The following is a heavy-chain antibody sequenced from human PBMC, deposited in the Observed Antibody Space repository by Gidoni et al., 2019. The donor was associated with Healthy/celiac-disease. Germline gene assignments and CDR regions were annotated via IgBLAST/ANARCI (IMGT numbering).Heavy chain of an antibody. CDR1: GFTFGDYA. J-gene: IGHJ3*02. D-gene: IGHD5-18*01. CDR2: IRSKAYGGTT. Sequence: EVQLVESGGGLLQPGRSLSLSCTASGFTFGDYAMSWFRQAPGKGLEWVGFIRSKAYGGTTEYAASVKGRFTISRDDSKSIAYLQMNSLKTEDTAVYYCTIRGYSYGHDAFDIWGQGTMVTVSS. V-gene: IGHV3-49*03. CDR3: TIRGYSYGHDAFDI.